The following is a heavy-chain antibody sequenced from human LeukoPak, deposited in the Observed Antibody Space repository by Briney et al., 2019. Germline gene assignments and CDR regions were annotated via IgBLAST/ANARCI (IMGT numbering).Heavy chain of an antibody. CDR1: GYTFTSYY. D-gene: IGHD3-3*01. Sequence: GASVKVSCKASGYTFTSYYMHWVRQAPGQGLEWMGMITPNTGATTYAQKFKGSVTVTRDMSTSTVFLELTSMTSYDTAVYYCARAYGYYRPEFDFWGQGTLITVSS. J-gene: IGHJ4*02. CDR3: ARAYGYYRPEFDF. V-gene: IGHV1-46*01. CDR2: ITPNTGAT.